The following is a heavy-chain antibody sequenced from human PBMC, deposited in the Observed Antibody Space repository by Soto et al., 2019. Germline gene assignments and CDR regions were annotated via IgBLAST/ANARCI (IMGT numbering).Heavy chain of an antibody. V-gene: IGHV2-5*02. D-gene: IGHD1-26*01. CDR1: GFSLSATGVG. CDR3: AHRHGATSGTFDY. CDR2: LYWDDDK. J-gene: IGHJ4*02. Sequence: QITLKESGPTLVKPTQTLTLTCTFSGFSLSATGVGVGWIRQPPEKALEWLALLYWDDDKLYSPSLKNRLTIPNATSQSQVVLTMTTMDPVATATYYCAHRHGATSGTFDYWGQGARVTVSS.